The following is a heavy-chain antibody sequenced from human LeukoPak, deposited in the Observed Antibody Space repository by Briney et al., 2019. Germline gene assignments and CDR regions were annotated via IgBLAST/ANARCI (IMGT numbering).Heavy chain of an antibody. J-gene: IGHJ5*02. CDR3: GKGIGGSFAAGNH. V-gene: IGHV3-30*18. Sequence: GGSLRLSCAASGFTFSSYGMHWVRQAPGKGLEWVAVISSDGSNQYYSDSVKGRFTISRDNSKNTVDLQMNSLRTEDTAMYFCGKGIGGSFAAGNHWGQGTLVTVSS. CDR1: GFTFSSYG. D-gene: IGHD1-26*01. CDR2: ISSDGSNQ.